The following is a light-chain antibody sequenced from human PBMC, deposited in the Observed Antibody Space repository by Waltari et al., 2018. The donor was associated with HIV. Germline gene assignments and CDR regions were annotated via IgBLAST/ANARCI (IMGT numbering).Light chain of an antibody. V-gene: IGLV3-25*03. CDR1: ASPKSY. Sequence: SSELTQPPSVSVSPGPTARITCSGDASPKSYTHWFQQKPGQAPVVVSNKNTERPSGIPERFSASRSGTTVTLTITGVQTDDEADYYCLSADSSGTYVFGPGTTVTVL. J-gene: IGLJ1*01. CDR3: LSADSSGTYV. CDR2: KNT.